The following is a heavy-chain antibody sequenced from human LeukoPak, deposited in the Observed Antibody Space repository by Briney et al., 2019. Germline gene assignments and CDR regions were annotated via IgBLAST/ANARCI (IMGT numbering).Heavy chain of an antibody. CDR3: AKDLSSSSSGGY. Sequence: GGSLRLSCAASGLTFSSYGMHWVRQAPGKGLEWVAFIRYDGSNKYYADSVKGRFTISRDNSKNTLYLQMNSLRAEDTAVYYCAKDLSSSSSGGYWGQGTLVTVSS. CDR1: GLTFSSYG. D-gene: IGHD6-6*01. J-gene: IGHJ4*02. V-gene: IGHV3-30*02. CDR2: IRYDGSNK.